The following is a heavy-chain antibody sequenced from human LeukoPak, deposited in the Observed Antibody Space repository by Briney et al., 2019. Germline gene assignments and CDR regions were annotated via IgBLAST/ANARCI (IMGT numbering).Heavy chain of an antibody. Sequence: GGSLRLSCAASGFTFDDYAMHWVRQAPGKGLEWVSGISWNSGSIGYADSVKGRFTISRDNSKNTLYLQMNSLRAEDTAVYYCVKDSKRWETYYYESGSHYFDYWGQGTLVTVSS. CDR3: VKDSKRWETYYYESGSHYFDY. D-gene: IGHD3-10*01. CDR2: ISWNSGSI. CDR1: GFTFDDYA. J-gene: IGHJ4*02. V-gene: IGHV3-9*01.